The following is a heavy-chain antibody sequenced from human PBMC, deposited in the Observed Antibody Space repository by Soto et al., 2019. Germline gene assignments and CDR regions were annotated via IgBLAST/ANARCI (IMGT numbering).Heavy chain of an antibody. J-gene: IGHJ4*02. CDR1: GFTFSSHG. D-gene: IGHD6-19*01. V-gene: IGHV3-30*18. CDR2: ISYDGSNK. CDR3: AKVLSSGWLVALGY. Sequence: QVQLVESGGGVVQPGRSLRLSCAASGFTFSSHGMHWVRQAPGKGLEWVTFISYDGSNKYYADSVKGRFTISRDNSKNTLYLQINSLRAEDTAVYYCAKVLSSGWLVALGYWGQGTLVSVSS.